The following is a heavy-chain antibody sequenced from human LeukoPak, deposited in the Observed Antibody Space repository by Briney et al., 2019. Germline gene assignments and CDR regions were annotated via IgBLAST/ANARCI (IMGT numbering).Heavy chain of an antibody. CDR3: ARSSSYSGSYYD. CDR2: IYSGGST. V-gene: IGHV3-53*01. Sequence: GGSLRLSCAASGFTVSSNYMSWVRQAPGKGLEWVSVIYSGGSTYYADSVKGRFTISRDNSKNTLYLQMNSLRAEDTAVYYCARSSSYSGSYYDWGQGTLVTVSS. J-gene: IGHJ4*02. D-gene: IGHD1-26*01. CDR1: GFTVSSNY.